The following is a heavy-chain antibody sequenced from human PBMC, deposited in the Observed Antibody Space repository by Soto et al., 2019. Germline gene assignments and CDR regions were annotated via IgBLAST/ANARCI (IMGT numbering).Heavy chain of an antibody. CDR2: ISYDGSNK. V-gene: IGHV3-30*18. CDR1: GFTFSSYG. CDR3: AKGFYGAYFDY. Sequence: GGSLRLSCAASGFTFSSYGMHWVRQAPGKGLEWVAVISYDGSNKYYADSVKGRFTISRDNSKNTLYLQMNSLRAEDTAVYYCAKGFYGAYFDYWGQGTLVTVSS. J-gene: IGHJ4*02. D-gene: IGHD3-10*01.